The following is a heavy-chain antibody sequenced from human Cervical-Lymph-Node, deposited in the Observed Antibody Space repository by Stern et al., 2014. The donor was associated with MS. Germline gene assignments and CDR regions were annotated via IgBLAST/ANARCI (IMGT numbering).Heavy chain of an antibody. CDR3: ARGVVSNRAAATLHNLFDP. Sequence: VHLVESGAEVKKPWSSMNVSCKTSGGTFSSSYAITWMRQAPGQGLEWMGRIIPILGLANYAQKFQDRVIITADKSTSTSYMELSSLRSEDTAVYYCARGVVSNRAAATLHNLFDPWGQGTLVTVSS. D-gene: IGHD2-15*01. J-gene: IGHJ5*02. CDR2: IIPILGLA. V-gene: IGHV1-69*09. CDR1: GGTFSSSYA.